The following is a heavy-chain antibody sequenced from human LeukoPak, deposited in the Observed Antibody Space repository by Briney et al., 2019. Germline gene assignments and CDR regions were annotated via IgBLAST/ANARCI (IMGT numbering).Heavy chain of an antibody. CDR1: GGTFRDYY. D-gene: IGHD4-17*01. CDR2: INHSGIT. J-gene: IGHJ5*02. V-gene: IGHV4-34*01. Sequence: SETLSLTCVVYGGTFRDYYWTWIRQPPGKGLEWIGEINHSGITNYNPSLKSRVTISVDTSKSQFSLKLTSVTAADTAVYYCAREAVTTGRWFDPWGQGTLVTVSS. CDR3: AREAVTTGRWFDP.